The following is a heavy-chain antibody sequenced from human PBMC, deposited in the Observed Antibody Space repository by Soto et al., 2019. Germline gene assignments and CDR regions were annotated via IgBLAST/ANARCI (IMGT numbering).Heavy chain of an antibody. Sequence: ASVKVSCKASGYTFTSYYMHWVRQAPGQGLEWMGIINPSGGSTSYAQKFQGRVTMTRDTSTSTVYMELSSLRSEDTAVYYCARVAAAGRYYYGMDVWGQGTTVTVSS. CDR3: ARVAAAGRYYYGMDV. D-gene: IGHD6-13*01. CDR1: GYTFTSYY. V-gene: IGHV1-46*01. CDR2: INPSGGST. J-gene: IGHJ6*02.